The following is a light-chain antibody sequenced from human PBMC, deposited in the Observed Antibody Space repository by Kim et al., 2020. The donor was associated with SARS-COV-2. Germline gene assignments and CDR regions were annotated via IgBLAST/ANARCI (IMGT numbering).Light chain of an antibody. CDR3: QVWDSSSDHPV. CDR1: NVGSKS. CDR2: YDS. J-gene: IGLJ3*02. Sequence: PGKTAEITCGVNNVGSKSVHWYQQKPGQAPVLGIYYDSDRPSGIPERFSGSNSGNTATLTISRVEAGDEADYYCQVWDSSSDHPVFGGGTKVTVL. V-gene: IGLV3-21*04.